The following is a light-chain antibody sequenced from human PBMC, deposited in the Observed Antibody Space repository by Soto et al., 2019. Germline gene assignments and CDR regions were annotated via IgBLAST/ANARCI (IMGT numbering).Light chain of an antibody. CDR2: SNN. CDR1: SSNIGSNT. CDR3: QSNDSSLSGYV. V-gene: IGLV1-44*01. Sequence: QSVLTQPPSASGTPGQRVTISCSGSSSNIGSNTVNWYQQLPGTAPKLLIYSNNQRPSGVPDRFSGSKSGTSASLAISGLQSEDEADYYCQSNDSSLSGYVFGTGTRSPS. J-gene: IGLJ1*01.